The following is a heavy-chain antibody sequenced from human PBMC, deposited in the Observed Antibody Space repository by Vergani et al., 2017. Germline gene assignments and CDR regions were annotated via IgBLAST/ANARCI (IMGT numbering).Heavy chain of an antibody. D-gene: IGHD2-2*01. CDR3: AQDWYCTSSTNCRGGS. V-gene: IGHV3-30*02. CDR1: EITLSNSG. J-gene: IGHJ5*02. CDR2: ISSDGSIE. Sequence: QVQLVESGGDVVQPGGSLRLSCLASEITLSNSGIHWVRQAPGKGLEWVAFISSDGSIEYYVDSVKGRFTMSRDISENKVFMQLNSLSADDTAVYYCAQDWYCTSSTNCRGGSWGQGTLVTVSS.